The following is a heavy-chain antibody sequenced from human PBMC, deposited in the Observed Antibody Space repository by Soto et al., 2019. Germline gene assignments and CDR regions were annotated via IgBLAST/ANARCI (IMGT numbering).Heavy chain of an antibody. V-gene: IGHV3-33*03. CDR1: GFTFSNYG. CDR2: IWYDGSNE. CDR3: ASALETGDY. Sequence: QVQLVESGGGVVQPGRSLRLSCASSGFTFSNYGMHWVRQATGKGPEWVAVIWYDGSNEQYADSVKGRFTISRDNSKNTLYLQMNSLRAEDTAVYYCASALETGDYWGQGTLVTVSS. D-gene: IGHD3-10*01. J-gene: IGHJ4*02.